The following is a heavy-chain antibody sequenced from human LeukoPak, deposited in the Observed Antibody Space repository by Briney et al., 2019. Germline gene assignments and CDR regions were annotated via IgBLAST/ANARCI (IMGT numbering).Heavy chain of an antibody. V-gene: IGHV3-74*01. J-gene: IGHJ4*02. CDR3: ARSNQADDY. CDR2: VNTGVSST. D-gene: IGHD4-11*01. Sequence: SLRLSCTASGFSFSNDWMRWVRQVPGKGLVWVARVNTGVSSTTYADSVKGRFTISRDNAKNTLYLQMNSLRVEDTAVYYCARSNQADDYWGQGTLVTVSS. CDR1: GFSFSNDW.